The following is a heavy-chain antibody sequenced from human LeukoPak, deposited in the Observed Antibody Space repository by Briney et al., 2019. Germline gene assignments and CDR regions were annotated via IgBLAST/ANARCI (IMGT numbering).Heavy chain of an antibody. J-gene: IGHJ3*02. CDR2: IYYSGST. CDR1: GGSISSSSYY. D-gene: IGHD3-3*01. CDR3: ARQGYDFWSGYAFDI. V-gene: IGHV4-39*01. Sequence: SETLSLTCTVPGGSISSSSYYWGWIRQPPGKGLEWIGSIYYSGSTYYNPSLKSRVTISVDTSKNQFSLKLSSVTAADTAVYYCARQGYDFWSGYAFDIWGQGTMVTVSS.